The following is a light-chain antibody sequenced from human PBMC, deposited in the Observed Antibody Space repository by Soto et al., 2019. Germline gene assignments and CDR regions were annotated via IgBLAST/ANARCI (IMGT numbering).Light chain of an antibody. CDR3: CSYAGTYPPVV. CDR2: EVI. CDR1: SSDVGGYDY. J-gene: IGLJ2*01. Sequence: QSAPTQRRSVSGSPGQSVTISGTGTSSDVGGYDYVSWYQQSPGQAPKLIIYEVIERPSGVPDLFSGSKSGNAASLANSRLEGEDEGDSFGCSYAGTYPPVVFCGVTKLTV. V-gene: IGLV2-11*01.